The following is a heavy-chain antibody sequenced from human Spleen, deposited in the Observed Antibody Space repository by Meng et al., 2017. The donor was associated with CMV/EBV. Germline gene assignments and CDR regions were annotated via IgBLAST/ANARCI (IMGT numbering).Heavy chain of an antibody. Sequence: ASVKVSCKASGGTFSSYAISWVRQAPGQGLEWMGWISAYNGNTNYAQKLQGRVTMTTDTSTSTAYMELRSLRSDDTAVYYCARARYCSSTSCYAFDYWGQGTLVTVSS. J-gene: IGHJ4*02. V-gene: IGHV1-18*01. CDR2: ISAYNGNT. CDR3: ARARYCSSTSCYAFDY. D-gene: IGHD2-2*01. CDR1: GGTFSSYA.